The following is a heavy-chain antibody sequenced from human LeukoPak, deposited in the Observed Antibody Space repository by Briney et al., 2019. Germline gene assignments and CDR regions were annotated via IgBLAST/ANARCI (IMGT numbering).Heavy chain of an antibody. CDR2: INPSDGAP. CDR1: GYTFTLYY. J-gene: IGHJ6*03. D-gene: IGHD3-16*01. V-gene: IGHV1-46*01. CDR3: AREQRGGVSGSLGVLFASYYTYYYMDV. Sequence: ASVKVSCKASGYTFTLYYIHWVRQAPGQGLEWMGVINPSDGAPTYLQRFQGRVTMTRDMSTTTVYMDLRSLRSEDTAVYFCAREQRGGVSGSLGVLFASYYTYYYMDVWGRGTTVTVSS.